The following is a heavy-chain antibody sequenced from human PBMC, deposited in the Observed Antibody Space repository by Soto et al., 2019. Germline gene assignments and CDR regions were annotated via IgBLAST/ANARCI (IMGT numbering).Heavy chain of an antibody. D-gene: IGHD3-16*01. CDR2: VYFTGVT. Sequence: QVQLQESGPGLVKPSETLSLTCTVSGGSISSSYWSWIRQPPGNGLEWIGYVYFTGVTNYYPSLKSRVTMSVDTSKNQFSLKLTSVIAADTAVYFCARGGVNWFDPWGQGTLVTVSS. CDR3: ARGGVNWFDP. CDR1: GGSISSSY. J-gene: IGHJ5*02. V-gene: IGHV4-59*01.